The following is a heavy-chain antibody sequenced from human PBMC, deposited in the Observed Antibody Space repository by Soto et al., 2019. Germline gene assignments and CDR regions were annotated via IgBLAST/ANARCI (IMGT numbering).Heavy chain of an antibody. CDR2: ISYDGSNK. J-gene: IGHJ6*02. Sequence: GGSLRLSCAASGFTFSSYGMHWVRQAPGKGLEWVAVISYDGSNKYYADSVKGRFTISRDNSKNTLYLQMNSLRAEDTAVYYCAKDRPDNTVTHPYYYYYYGMDVWGQGTTVTVSS. CDR1: GFTFSSYG. V-gene: IGHV3-30*18. CDR3: AKDRPDNTVTHPYYYYYYGMDV. D-gene: IGHD4-17*01.